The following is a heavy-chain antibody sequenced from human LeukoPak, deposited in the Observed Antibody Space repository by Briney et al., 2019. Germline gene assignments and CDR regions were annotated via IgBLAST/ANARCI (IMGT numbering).Heavy chain of an antibody. CDR2: ISAYNGNT. Sequence: ASVKVSCKASGYTFTSYGISWVRQAPGQGLEWMGWISAYNGNTNYAQKLQGRVTMTTDTSTSTAYMELRSLRSEDTAVYYCARAVYYDILTGFDCWGQGTLVTVSS. D-gene: IGHD3-9*01. J-gene: IGHJ4*02. CDR3: ARAVYYDILTGFDC. V-gene: IGHV1-18*01. CDR1: GYTFTSYG.